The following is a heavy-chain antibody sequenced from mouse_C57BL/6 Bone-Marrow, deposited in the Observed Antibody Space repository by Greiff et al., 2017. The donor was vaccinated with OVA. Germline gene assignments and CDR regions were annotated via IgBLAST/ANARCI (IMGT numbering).Heavy chain of an antibody. V-gene: IGHV5-16*01. J-gene: IGHJ1*03. Sequence: EVKVVESEGGLVQPGSSMKLSCTASGFTFSDYYMAWVRQVPEKGLEWVANINYDGSSTYYLDSLKSRFIISRDNAKNILYLQMSSLKSEDTATYYCARDGYYGYDDWYFDVWGTGTTVTVSS. CDR3: ARDGYYGYDDWYFDV. CDR2: INYDGSST. D-gene: IGHD2-2*01. CDR1: GFTFSDYY.